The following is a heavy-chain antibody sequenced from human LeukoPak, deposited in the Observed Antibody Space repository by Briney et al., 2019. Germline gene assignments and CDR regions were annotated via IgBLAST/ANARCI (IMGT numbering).Heavy chain of an antibody. D-gene: IGHD3-16*01. Sequence: PSETLSLTCTVSGGSISSYYWSWIRQPPGKGLEWIGYIYYSGSTNYNPSLKSRVTISVDTSKNQFSLKLSSVTAADTAVYYCARGGGSDAFDIWGQGTMVTVPS. CDR2: IYYSGST. V-gene: IGHV4-59*01. J-gene: IGHJ3*02. CDR1: GGSISSYY. CDR3: ARGGGSDAFDI.